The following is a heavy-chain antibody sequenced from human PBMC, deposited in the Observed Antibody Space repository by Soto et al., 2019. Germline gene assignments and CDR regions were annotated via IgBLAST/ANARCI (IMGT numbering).Heavy chain of an antibody. CDR3: ARGNNVYSSGWYDNWFVP. CDR1: GFTFSSYA. CDR2: ISYDGSNK. Sequence: QVQLVESGGGVVQPGRSLRLSCAASGFTFSSYAMHWVRQAPGKGLEWVAVISYDGSNKYYADSVKGRFTISRDNSKNTLYLQMNSLRAEATAVYYCARGNNVYSSGWYDNWFVPWGQGTLVTVSS. J-gene: IGHJ5*02. V-gene: IGHV3-30-3*01. D-gene: IGHD6-19*01.